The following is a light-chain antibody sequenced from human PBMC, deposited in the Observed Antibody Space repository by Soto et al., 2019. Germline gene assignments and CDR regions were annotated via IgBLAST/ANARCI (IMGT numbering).Light chain of an antibody. Sequence: MVMTQSPATLSVSPGESASLSCRASRSVISDLAWDQQKPGQAPRLLIYGASTRATGIPARFSGSGSGTEFNLTISSLQSEDFAVSYCQQYNTWPLTFGGGTKVEIK. V-gene: IGKV3-15*01. CDR3: QQYNTWPLT. J-gene: IGKJ4*01. CDR2: GAS. CDR1: RSVISD.